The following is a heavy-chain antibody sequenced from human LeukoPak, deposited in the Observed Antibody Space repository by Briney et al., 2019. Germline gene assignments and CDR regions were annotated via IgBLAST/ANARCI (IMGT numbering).Heavy chain of an antibody. J-gene: IGHJ6*02. CDR3: ARDERTGYYYYGMDV. CDR2: IYSGGST. CDR1: GFTFDDYG. Sequence: GGSLRLSCAASGFTFDDYGMSWVRQAPGKGLEWVSVIYSGGSTYYADSVKGRFTISRDNSKNTLYLQMNSLRAEDTAVYYCARDERTGYYYYGMDVWGQGTTVTVSS. D-gene: IGHD3/OR15-3a*01. V-gene: IGHV3-66*01.